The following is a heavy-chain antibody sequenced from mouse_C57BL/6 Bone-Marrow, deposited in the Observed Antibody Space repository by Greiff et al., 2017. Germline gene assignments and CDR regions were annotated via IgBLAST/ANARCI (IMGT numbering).Heavy chain of an antibody. CDR1: GYTFTSYW. Sequence: QVQLKQPGAELVKPGASVKMSCKASGYTFTSYWITWVKQRPGQGLEWIGDIYPGSGSTNYNEKFKSKATLTVDTSSSTAYMHLRSLNSEDSAVYDCARPSYSNYWYFDFWGTGTTVTVSA. D-gene: IGHD2-5*01. CDR3: ARPSYSNYWYFDF. CDR2: IYPGSGST. V-gene: IGHV1-55*01. J-gene: IGHJ1*03.